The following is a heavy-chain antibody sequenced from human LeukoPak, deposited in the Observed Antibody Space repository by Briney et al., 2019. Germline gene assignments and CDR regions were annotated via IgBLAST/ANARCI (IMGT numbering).Heavy chain of an antibody. D-gene: IGHD3-3*01. CDR2: INPNNGVT. CDR3: ARREWHNAFDV. V-gene: IGHV1-2*02. CDR1: GYTFIGFY. Sequence: ASVKVSCKASGYTFIGFYMHWVRQAPGQALEWLGWINPNNGVTDYARNFQGRLTMTRDTSINMVHMELSRLQSDDTAVYFCARREWHNAFDVWGQGSMVTVSS. J-gene: IGHJ3*01.